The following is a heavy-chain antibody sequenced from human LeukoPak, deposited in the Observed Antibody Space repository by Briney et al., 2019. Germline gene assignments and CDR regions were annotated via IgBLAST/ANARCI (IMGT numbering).Heavy chain of an antibody. D-gene: IGHD3-3*01. J-gene: IGHJ3*02. Sequence: GGSLRLSCAASGFTFSSYGMHWVRQAPGKGLEWVAVISYDGSNKHYADSVKGRFTISRDNSKSTLYLQMNSLRAEDTAVYYCAREDNYDFWSGYYGPGAFDIWGQGTMVTVSS. V-gene: IGHV3-30*03. CDR3: AREDNYDFWSGYYGPGAFDI. CDR2: ISYDGSNK. CDR1: GFTFSSYG.